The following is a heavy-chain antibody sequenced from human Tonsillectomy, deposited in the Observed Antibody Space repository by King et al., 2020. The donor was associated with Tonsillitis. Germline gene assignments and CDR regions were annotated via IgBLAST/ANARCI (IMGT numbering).Heavy chain of an antibody. CDR3: ARDGSILYYYYGMDV. CDR2: ISSRSSTI. Sequence: VQLVESGGGLVQPGGSLRLSCAASGFTFSSYSMNWVRQAPGKGLEWVSYISSRSSTIYYADSVKGRFTISRDNAKNSLYLQMNSLRDEDTAVYYCARDGSILYYYYGMDVWGQGTTVTVSS. V-gene: IGHV3-48*02. D-gene: IGHD1-1*01. CDR1: GFTFSSYS. J-gene: IGHJ6*02.